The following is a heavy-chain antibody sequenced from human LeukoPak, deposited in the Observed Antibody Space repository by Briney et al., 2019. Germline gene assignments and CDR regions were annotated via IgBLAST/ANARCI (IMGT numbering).Heavy chain of an antibody. Sequence: GASVNVSCKASGYTFTSYGISWVRPAPGQGLEWMGWISAYNGNTNYAQKLQGRVTMATDTSTSTAYMELRSLRSDDTAVYYCARESRNYYDSSGYYYAFDYWGQGTLVTVSS. J-gene: IGHJ4*02. CDR2: ISAYNGNT. D-gene: IGHD3-22*01. CDR3: ARESRNYYDSSGYYYAFDY. V-gene: IGHV1-18*01. CDR1: GYTFTSYG.